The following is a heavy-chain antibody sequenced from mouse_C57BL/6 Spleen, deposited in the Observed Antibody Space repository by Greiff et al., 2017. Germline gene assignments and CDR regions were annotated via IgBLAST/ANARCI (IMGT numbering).Heavy chain of an antibody. V-gene: IGHV1-69*01. Sequence: QVQLQQPGAELVMPGASVKLSCKASGYTFTSYWMHWVKQRPGQGLEWIGEIDPSDSYTNYNQKFKGKSTLTVDKSSSTAYMQLSSLTSEDSAVYYCARRGTVVAKLYYYAMDYWGKGTSVTVSS. CDR3: ARRGTVVAKLYYYAMDY. J-gene: IGHJ4*01. CDR2: IDPSDSYT. D-gene: IGHD1-1*01. CDR1: GYTFTSYW.